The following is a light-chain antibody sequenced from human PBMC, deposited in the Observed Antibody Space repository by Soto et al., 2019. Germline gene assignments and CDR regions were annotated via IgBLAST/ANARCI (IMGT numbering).Light chain of an antibody. J-gene: IGKJ5*01. CDR3: QQDGDSPIT. Sequence: EIVLTKSPGTLSLSPGERATLSCRASQSVSSSHLAWYQHKPGQAPRLLIYAASSRATGSPDRFSGGGSGTDFTLTISRLEPEDFAVYYCQQDGDSPITFGQGTRLEIK. V-gene: IGKV3-20*01. CDR1: QSVSSSH. CDR2: AAS.